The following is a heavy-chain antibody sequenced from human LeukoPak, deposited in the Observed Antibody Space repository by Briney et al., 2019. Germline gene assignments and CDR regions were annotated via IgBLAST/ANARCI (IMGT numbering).Heavy chain of an antibody. V-gene: IGHV4-59*08. CDR3: ARGYFDSRDSSNAFDV. Sequence: SETLSLTCNVAGVSNSSSYWSWIRQPPGKGLEWIGYISRSGNTNFNPSLKSRFSFSRDTSKNQISLKLNSVTAADTALYYCARGYFDSRDSSNAFDVWGQGTMVTVSS. CDR1: GVSNSSSY. D-gene: IGHD3-9*01. CDR2: ISRSGNT. J-gene: IGHJ3*01.